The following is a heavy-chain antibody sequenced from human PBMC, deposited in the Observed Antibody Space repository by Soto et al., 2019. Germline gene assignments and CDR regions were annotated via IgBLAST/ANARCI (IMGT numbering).Heavy chain of an antibody. CDR2: IWYDGSNK. V-gene: IGHV3-33*01. J-gene: IGHJ6*02. CDR3: ARERGGVAVAGPYYYYYYGMDV. CDR1: GFTFSSYG. Sequence: PGESLKISCAASGFTFSSYGMHWVRQAPGKGLEWVAVIWYDGSNKYYAGSVKGRFTISRDNSKNTLYLQMNSLRAEDTAVYYCARERGGVAVAGPYYYYYYGMDVWGQGTTVTVSS. D-gene: IGHD6-19*01.